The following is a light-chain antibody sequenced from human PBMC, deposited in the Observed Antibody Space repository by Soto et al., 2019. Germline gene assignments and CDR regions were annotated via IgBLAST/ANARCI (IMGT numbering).Light chain of an antibody. Sequence: DIQMTQSPSSLSASVGDRVTITCQASQDISNYLNWYQQKPGKAPKLLIYDASNLETGVPSRFSGSGSGTDFTCTIISLQPEDIATYYCQQYDNLPLTFGGGTKVEIK. V-gene: IGKV1-33*01. CDR2: DAS. J-gene: IGKJ4*01. CDR3: QQYDNLPLT. CDR1: QDISNY.